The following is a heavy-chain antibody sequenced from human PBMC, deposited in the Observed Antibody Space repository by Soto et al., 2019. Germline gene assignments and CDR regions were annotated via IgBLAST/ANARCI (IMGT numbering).Heavy chain of an antibody. CDR1: GCTFSSYA. D-gene: IGHD3-9*01. CDR2: IIPIFGTA. J-gene: IGHJ4*02. V-gene: IGHV1-69*13. Sequence: ASVKVSCKASGCTFSSYAISCVRQAPGQGLEWMGGIIPIFGTANYAQKFQGRVTITADESTSTAYMELSSLRSEDTAVYYCASSPPYDILTGYYDYWGQGTLVTVSS. CDR3: ASSPPYDILTGYYDY.